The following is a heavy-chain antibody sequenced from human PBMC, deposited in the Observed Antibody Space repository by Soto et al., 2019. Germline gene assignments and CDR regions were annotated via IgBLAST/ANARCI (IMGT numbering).Heavy chain of an antibody. D-gene: IGHD3-3*01. V-gene: IGHV1-46*01. J-gene: IGHJ5*02. CDR2: INPSRATT. CDR1: GDTFSSQY. CDR3: VGGADLEGRYNWFDP. Sequence: QVQLVQSGAEVKKPGASMKVSCKSFGDTFSSQYIHWVRQAPGQGLEWVGLINPSRATTTISQKFQGRFTLTIDTATRTVYMELSSLRSDDAAIYFCVGGADLEGRYNWFDPWGQGTLVTVSS.